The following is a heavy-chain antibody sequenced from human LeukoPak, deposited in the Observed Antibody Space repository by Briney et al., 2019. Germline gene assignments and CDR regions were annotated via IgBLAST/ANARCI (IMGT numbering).Heavy chain of an antibody. D-gene: IGHD6-13*01. CDR2: INPNSGGT. J-gene: IGHJ4*02. V-gene: IGHV1-2*02. CDR3: ASPAAGTPLYFDY. CDR1: GYTFTGYY. Sequence: ASVKVSCKASGYTFTGYYMHWVRQAPGQGLEWMGWINPNSGGTNYAQKFQGRVTMTRDTSISTAYMGLSRLRSDDTAVYYCASPAAGTPLYFDYWGQGTLVTVSS.